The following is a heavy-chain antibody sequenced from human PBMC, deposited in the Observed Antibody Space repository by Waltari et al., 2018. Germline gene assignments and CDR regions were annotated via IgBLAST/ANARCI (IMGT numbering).Heavy chain of an antibody. CDR2: INHSGST. V-gene: IGHV4-34*01. Sequence: QVQLQQWGAGLLKPSETLSLTCAVYGGSFSGYYWSWIRQPPGKGLEWIGEINHSGSTNYNPSLKSRVTISVDTSKNQFSLKLNSVTAADTAMYYCARGRTGKRTGNFDSWGQGTLVTVSS. D-gene: IGHD1-1*01. J-gene: IGHJ4*02. CDR3: ARGRTGKRTGNFDS. CDR1: GGSFSGYY.